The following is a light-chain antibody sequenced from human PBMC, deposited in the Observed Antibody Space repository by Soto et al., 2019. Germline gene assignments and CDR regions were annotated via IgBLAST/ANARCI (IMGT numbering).Light chain of an antibody. V-gene: IGKV3-15*01. Sequence: VLMTQSPATLSVSPGERVTLSCRASQSVSSNLAWYQQKPGQAPRLLIYETSTRATGIPGRFSGSGSGTEFTLPISSLQYEDSAVYFCHQYNNWWTFGQGTKVEIK. CDR1: QSVSSN. CDR3: HQYNNWWT. J-gene: IGKJ1*01. CDR2: ETS.